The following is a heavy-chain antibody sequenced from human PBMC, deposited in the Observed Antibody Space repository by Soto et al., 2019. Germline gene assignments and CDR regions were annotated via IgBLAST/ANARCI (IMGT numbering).Heavy chain of an antibody. V-gene: IGHV4-59*01. J-gene: IGHJ3*02. CDR2: IYYSGST. CDR3: ARGSGYCSGGSCLDAFDI. D-gene: IGHD2-15*01. CDR1: GGSISSYY. Sequence: PSETLSLTCTVSGGSISSYYWSWIRQPPGKGLEWIGYIYYSGSTNYNPSLKSRVTISVDTSKNQFSLKLSSVTAADTAVYYCARGSGYCSGGSCLDAFDIRGQGTMVTVSS.